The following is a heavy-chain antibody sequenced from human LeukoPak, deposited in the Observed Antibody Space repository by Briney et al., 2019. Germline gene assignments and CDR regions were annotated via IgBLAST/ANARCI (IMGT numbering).Heavy chain of an antibody. V-gene: IGHV3-64*01. CDR3: AKRDDADAFDI. Sequence: PGGSLRLSCAASGFTFSSYAMHWVRQAPGKGLEYVSAISSNGGSTYYANSVKGRFTISRDNSKNTLFLQMNSLRVEDTAVYYCAKRDDADAFDIWGQGTMVSVSS. CDR1: GFTFSSYA. J-gene: IGHJ3*02. CDR2: ISSNGGST.